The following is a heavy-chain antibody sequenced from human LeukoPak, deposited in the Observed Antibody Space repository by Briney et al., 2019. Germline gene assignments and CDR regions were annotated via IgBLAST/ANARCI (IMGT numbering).Heavy chain of an antibody. V-gene: IGHV3-23*01. CDR3: AKGNDFWSGYLKAEYFQH. CDR2: ISGSGDSI. D-gene: IGHD3-3*01. CDR1: GFTFSNYA. Sequence: GGFLRLSCAASGFTFSNYAIQWVRQAPGKGLEWVSAISGSGDSIYYADSVKGRFTISRDNSKNTLYLQMNSLRAEDTAVYYCAKGNDFWSGYLKAEYFQHWGQGTLVTVSS. J-gene: IGHJ1*01.